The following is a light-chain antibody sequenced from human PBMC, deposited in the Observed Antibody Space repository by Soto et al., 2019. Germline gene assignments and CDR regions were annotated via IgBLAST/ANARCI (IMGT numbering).Light chain of an antibody. V-gene: IGKV1-5*03. CDR1: QSISSL. CDR3: HQYYSFPRT. Sequence: DIQMTQSPSTLSASVGDRVTITCRASQSISSLLAWYQQKPGKAPKFLTYKASTLQSGVPSRFSGSGSGTEFTLTITSLQPDDFATYYCHQYYSFPRTFGQGTKVEVK. CDR2: KAS. J-gene: IGKJ1*01.